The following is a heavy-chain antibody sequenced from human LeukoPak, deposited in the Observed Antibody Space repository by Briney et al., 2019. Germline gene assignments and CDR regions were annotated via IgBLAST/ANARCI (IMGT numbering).Heavy chain of an antibody. D-gene: IGHD3-10*01. CDR3: ATDRGGWTT. CDR2: ITGDGTNT. Sequence: TGGSLRLSCAASGFTFSTYLIHWVRQAPGKGLVWVSRITGDGTNTLYADSVQGRSTISRDNAKNTVYLQMNSLRAEDTAVCYCATDRGGWTTWGQGTLVTVSS. V-gene: IGHV3-74*01. CDR1: GFTFSTYL. J-gene: IGHJ5*02.